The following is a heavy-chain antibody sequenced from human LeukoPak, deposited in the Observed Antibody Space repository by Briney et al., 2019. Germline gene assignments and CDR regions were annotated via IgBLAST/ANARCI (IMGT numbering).Heavy chain of an antibody. CDR3: ARFIYDSGGYYLDD. CDR1: GGSISSYY. Sequence: SETLSLTCTVSGGSISSYYWSRIRQSPGKGLEWIGYIYHSGSTQCNPALKSRVTMSVDTSKNQFSLKLSSVTAADTAIYYSARFIYDSGGYYLDDWGQGILVTVSS. CDR2: IYHSGST. D-gene: IGHD3-22*01. V-gene: IGHV4-59*08. J-gene: IGHJ4*02.